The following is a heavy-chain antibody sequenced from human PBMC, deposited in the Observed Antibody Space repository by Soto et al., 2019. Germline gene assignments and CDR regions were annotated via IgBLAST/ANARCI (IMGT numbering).Heavy chain of an antibody. D-gene: IGHD3-10*02. Sequence: QVQLEESGPGLVKPSETLSLSCTVSGGSISNNYWNWIRQPAGKGLEWIGRIYTSGSTKYNPSLKIRVTMSVDTSKNQFSLKLSSVTAADTAVYYCARNPCSGSYCNYYYGMDVWGQGTTVTVSS. CDR1: GGSISNNY. CDR2: IYTSGST. J-gene: IGHJ6*02. CDR3: ARNPCSGSYCNYYYGMDV. V-gene: IGHV4-4*07.